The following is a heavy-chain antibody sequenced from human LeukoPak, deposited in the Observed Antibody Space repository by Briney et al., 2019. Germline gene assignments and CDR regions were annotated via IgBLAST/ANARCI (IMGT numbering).Heavy chain of an antibody. D-gene: IGHD6-13*01. CDR1: GYTFTNYD. J-gene: IGHJ5*01. CDR2: MNPNSGNT. Sequence: ASVKVSCKASGYTFTNYDINWVRQATGQGLEWTGWMNPNSGNTGYAQKFQGRVTMTRNTSISTAYMELSSLRSEDTAVYYCARGLFRSWKWFDSWGQGTLVTVSS. CDR3: ARGLFRSWKWFDS. V-gene: IGHV1-8*01.